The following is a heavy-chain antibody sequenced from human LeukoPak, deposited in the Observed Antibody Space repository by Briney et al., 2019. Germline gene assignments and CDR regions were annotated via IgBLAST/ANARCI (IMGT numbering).Heavy chain of an antibody. D-gene: IGHD3-10*01. CDR1: GFTFSTYT. CDR3: AKDVSYGPAEYFQH. CDR2: ISGSGGST. V-gene: IGHV3-23*01. J-gene: IGHJ1*01. Sequence: GGSLRLSCAASGFTFSTYTMNWVRQAPGKGLEWVSAISGSGGSTYYADSVKGRFTISRDNSKNTLYLQMNSLRAEDTAVYYCAKDVSYGPAEYFQHWGQGTLVTVSS.